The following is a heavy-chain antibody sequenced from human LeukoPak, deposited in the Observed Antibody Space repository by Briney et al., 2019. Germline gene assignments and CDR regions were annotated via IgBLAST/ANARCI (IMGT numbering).Heavy chain of an antibody. CDR2: ITHSGST. D-gene: IGHD5-12*01. J-gene: IGHJ4*02. Sequence: PSETLSLTCAVYGASLSGSYWSWIRQPPGKGLEWIGEITHSGSTNYNPSLKSRVTISVDTSKNQFSLKLSSVTAADTAVYYCARPPSVDIVAPFDYWGQGTLVTVSS. CDR3: ARPPSVDIVAPFDY. V-gene: IGHV4-34*01. CDR1: GASLSGSY.